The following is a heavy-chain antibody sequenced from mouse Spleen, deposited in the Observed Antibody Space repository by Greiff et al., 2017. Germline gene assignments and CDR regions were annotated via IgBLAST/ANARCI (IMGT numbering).Heavy chain of an antibody. CDR1: GYTFTSYW. Sequence: QVQLQQPGAELVMPGASVKLSCKASGYTFTSYWMHRVKQRPGQGLEWIGEIDPSDSYTNYNQKFKGKATLTVDKSSSTAYMQLSSLTSEDSAVYYCAREGTAYYWGQGTTLTVSS. J-gene: IGHJ2*01. V-gene: IGHV1-69*01. CDR2: IDPSDSYT. CDR3: AREGTAYY. D-gene: IGHD3-3*01.